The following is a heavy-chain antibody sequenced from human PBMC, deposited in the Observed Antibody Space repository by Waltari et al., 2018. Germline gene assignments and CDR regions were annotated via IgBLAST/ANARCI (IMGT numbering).Heavy chain of an antibody. J-gene: IGHJ4*02. CDR3: ARERVAAGNYFDY. Sequence: EVQLVESGGGMVKPGGSLSLSCAGSGFTFIRYSMNWVRRAPGKGLEWVSSISSSSSYIYYADSVKGRFTISRDNAKNSLYLQMNSLRAEDTAVYYCARERVAAGNYFDYWGQGTLVTVSS. CDR2: ISSSSSYI. CDR1: GFTFIRYS. V-gene: IGHV3-21*01. D-gene: IGHD6-13*01.